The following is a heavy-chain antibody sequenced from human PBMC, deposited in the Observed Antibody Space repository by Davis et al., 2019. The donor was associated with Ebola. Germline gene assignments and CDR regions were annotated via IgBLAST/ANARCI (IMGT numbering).Heavy chain of an antibody. J-gene: IGHJ4*02. CDR2: IYYSGST. V-gene: IGHV4-61*01. D-gene: IGHD1-26*01. CDR1: GGSVSSGSYY. Sequence: SETLSLTCTVSGGSVSSGSYYWSWIRQPPEKGLEWVGYIYYSGSTNCNPSLKSRVTISVDTSKNQFSLKLSSVTAADTAVYYCARGVGAITPFDYWGQGTLVTVSS. CDR3: ARGVGAITPFDY.